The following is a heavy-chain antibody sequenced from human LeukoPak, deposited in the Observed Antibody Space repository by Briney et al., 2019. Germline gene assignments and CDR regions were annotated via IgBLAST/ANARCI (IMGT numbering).Heavy chain of an antibody. D-gene: IGHD2-2*01. V-gene: IGHV3-49*04. CDR2: IRSKAYGGTT. J-gene: IGHJ4*02. CDR3: TRQHCTSCYLGYFDY. CDR1: GFTFGDYA. Sequence: PGGSLRLSCTASGFTFGDYAMSWVRQAPGKGLEWVGFIRSKAYGGTTEYAASVKGRFTISRDDSKSIAYLQMNSLKTEDTAVYYCTRQHCTSCYLGYFDYWGQGTLVTVSS.